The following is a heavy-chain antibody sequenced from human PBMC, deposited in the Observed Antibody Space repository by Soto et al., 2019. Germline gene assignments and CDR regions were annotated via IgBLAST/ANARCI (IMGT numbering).Heavy chain of an antibody. CDR2: ISSSSSTI. Sequence: GGSLRLSCAASGFTFSSYSMNWVRQAPGKGLEWVSYISSSSSTIYYADSVKGRFTISRDNSKNSLYLQMNSLRDEDTAVYYCARDSDDSSGYYLLGVYYFDYWGQGTLVTVSS. J-gene: IGHJ4*02. CDR3: ARDSDDSSGYYLLGVYYFDY. D-gene: IGHD3-22*01. CDR1: GFTFSSYS. V-gene: IGHV3-48*02.